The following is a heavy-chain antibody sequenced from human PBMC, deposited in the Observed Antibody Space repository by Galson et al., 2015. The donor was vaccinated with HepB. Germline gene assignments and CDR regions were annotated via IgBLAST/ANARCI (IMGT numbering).Heavy chain of an antibody. Sequence: SLRLSCAAPGFTFSSYAMHWVRQAPGKGLEWVAIIPFDGNNKFYADSVKGRFTISRDNSKNTLFLQMNSLRAEDTAVYYCAKVQLDLQQLGNGLFDYWGQGTLVTVSS. V-gene: IGHV3-30*02. CDR1: GFTFSSYA. CDR3: AKVQLDLQQLGNGLFDY. J-gene: IGHJ4*02. CDR2: IPFDGNNK. D-gene: IGHD6-13*01.